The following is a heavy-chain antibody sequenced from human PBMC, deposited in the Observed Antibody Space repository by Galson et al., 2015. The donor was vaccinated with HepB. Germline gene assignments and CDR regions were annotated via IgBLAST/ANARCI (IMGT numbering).Heavy chain of an antibody. CDR2: SRNKANRYTT. V-gene: IGHV3-72*01. Sequence: SLRLSCAASGFTFSDYYMDWVRQAPGKGLEWVGRSRNKANRYTTEYAASVNGRFIISRDESKSSVYLQMNSLKTEDTALYYCARGRCSSTPCLSATPFDIWGQGTMVTVSS. J-gene: IGHJ3*02. D-gene: IGHD2-2*01. CDR1: GFTFSDYY. CDR3: ARGRCSSTPCLSATPFDI.